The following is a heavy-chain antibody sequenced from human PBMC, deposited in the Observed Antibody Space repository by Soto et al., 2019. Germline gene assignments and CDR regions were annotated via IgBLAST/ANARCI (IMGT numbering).Heavy chain of an antibody. V-gene: IGHV4-34*01. D-gene: IGHD5-12*01. Sequence: SDTLSLTCAVYGGSFSGYYWSWIRQPPGKGLEWIGEINHSGSTNYNPSLKSRVTISVDTSKNQFSLKLSSVTAADTAVYYCARIAPEMATSADYWGQGTLVTVSS. CDR2: INHSGST. J-gene: IGHJ4*02. CDR3: ARIAPEMATSADY. CDR1: GGSFSGYY.